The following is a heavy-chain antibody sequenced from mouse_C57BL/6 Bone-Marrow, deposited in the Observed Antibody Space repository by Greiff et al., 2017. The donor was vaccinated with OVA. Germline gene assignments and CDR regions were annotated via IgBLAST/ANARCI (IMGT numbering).Heavy chain of an antibody. J-gene: IGHJ2*01. CDR2: INPSTGGT. CDR3: AREEGLRNFDY. V-gene: IGHV1-42*01. D-gene: IGHD2-4*01. CDR1: GYSFTGYY. Sequence: VQLQQSGPELVKPGASVKISCKASGYSFTGYYMNWVKQSPEKSLEWIGEINPSTGGTTYNQKFKAKATLTVDKSSSTAYLQLKSLTSEDSAVYYCAREEGLRNFDYWGQGTTLTVSS.